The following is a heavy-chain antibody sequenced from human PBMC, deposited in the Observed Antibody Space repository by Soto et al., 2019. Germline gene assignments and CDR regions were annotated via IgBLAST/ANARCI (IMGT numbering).Heavy chain of an antibody. J-gene: IGHJ6*02. CDR3: ARLLPSYDSSGTSYYYYGMDV. D-gene: IGHD3-22*01. V-gene: IGHV4-30-4*01. CDR1: GGSISSGDYY. Sequence: QVQLQESGPGLVKPSQTLSLTYTVSGGSISSGDYYWSWIRQPPGKGLEWIGYIYYSGSTYYNPSLKSRVTISVDTSKNQFSLKLSSVTAADTAVYYCARLLPSYDSSGTSYYYYGMDVWGQGTTVTVSS. CDR2: IYYSGST.